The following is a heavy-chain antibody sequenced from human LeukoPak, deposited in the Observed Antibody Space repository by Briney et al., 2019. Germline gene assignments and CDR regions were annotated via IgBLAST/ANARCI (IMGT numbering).Heavy chain of an antibody. Sequence: SETLSLTCTVSGGSISSSSYYWGWIRQPPGKGLEWIGSIYYSGSTYYNPSLKSRVTISVDTSKNQFSLKLSSVTAADTAVYYCARHYTTVVTSTFDYWGQGTLVTVSS. D-gene: IGHD4-17*01. CDR3: ARHYTTVVTSTFDY. V-gene: IGHV4-39*01. CDR2: IYYSGST. J-gene: IGHJ4*02. CDR1: GGSISSSSYY.